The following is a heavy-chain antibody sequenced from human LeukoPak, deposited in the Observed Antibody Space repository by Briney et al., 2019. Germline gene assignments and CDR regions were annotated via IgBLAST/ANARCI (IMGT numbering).Heavy chain of an antibody. J-gene: IGHJ4*02. D-gene: IGHD6-13*01. CDR3: ARVGGSSWGFDH. Sequence: GGSLRLSCAASGFTFSSYGMSWVRQAPGKGLEWVSSISSSSSYIYYADSVKGRFTISRDNAKNSLYLQMNSLRAEDTAVYYCARVGGSSWGFDHWGQGTLVTVSS. CDR2: ISSSSSYI. V-gene: IGHV3-21*01. CDR1: GFTFSSYG.